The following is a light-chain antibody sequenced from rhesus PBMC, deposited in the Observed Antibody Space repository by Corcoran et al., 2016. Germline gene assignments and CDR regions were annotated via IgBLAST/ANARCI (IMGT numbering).Light chain of an antibody. J-gene: IGKJ1*01. CDR2: LVS. CDR1: RSLLYSDGKTY. V-gene: IGKV2-82*02. Sequence: DIVMTQTPLSLPVTLGEPASISCRSSRSLLYSDGKTYLYWYLKKPGQSPQLLMYLVSNRASGVPDKFNCSGSGTDFTLKISRVEAEDVGLYYCMQGLRSPWTFGQGTKVEIK. CDR3: MQGLRSPWT.